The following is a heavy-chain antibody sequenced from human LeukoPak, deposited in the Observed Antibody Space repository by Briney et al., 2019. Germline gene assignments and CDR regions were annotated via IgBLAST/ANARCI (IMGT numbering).Heavy chain of an antibody. D-gene: IGHD4-23*01. J-gene: IGHJ5*02. CDR3: ARDRKDDYGGKVFDP. V-gene: IGHV4-30-2*05. Sequence: SQTLSLTCTVSGGSISSGGYYWSWIRQPPGKGLEWIGYIYHSGSTYYNPSLKSRVTISVDTSKNQFSLKLSSVTAADTAVYYCARDRKDDYGGKVFDPWGQGTLVTVSS. CDR2: IYHSGST. CDR1: GGSISSGGYY.